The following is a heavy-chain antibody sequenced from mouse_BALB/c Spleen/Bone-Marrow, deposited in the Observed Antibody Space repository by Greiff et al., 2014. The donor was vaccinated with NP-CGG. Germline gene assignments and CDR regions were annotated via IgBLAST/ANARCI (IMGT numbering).Heavy chain of an antibody. Sequence: EVKLMESGGGLVQPGGSLKLSCATSGSTFSDYYMYWVRQTPEKRLEWVAYISNGGGSTYYPDTVKGRFTISRDNAKNTLYLQMSRLKSEDTAMYYCARHSDYDYFDYWGQGTTLTASS. CDR2: ISNGGGST. CDR1: GSTFSDYY. D-gene: IGHD2-4*01. CDR3: ARHSDYDYFDY. V-gene: IGHV5-12*02. J-gene: IGHJ2*01.